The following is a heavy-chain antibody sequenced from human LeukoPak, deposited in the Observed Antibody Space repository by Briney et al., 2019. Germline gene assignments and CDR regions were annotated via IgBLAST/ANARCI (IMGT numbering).Heavy chain of an antibody. J-gene: IGHJ1*01. CDR2: IYYSGRT. Sequence: SETLSLTCSVSGDSVSRSDSYWDWIRQSPGKGLEWIGTIYYSGRTYYSPSLKSRVTMSVDPSNNQFSLNLRSVTAADTAVYYCARRRYYDGSGYLEWGQGTQLSVSS. CDR3: ARRRYYDGSGYLE. D-gene: IGHD3-22*01. CDR1: GDSVSRSDSY. V-gene: IGHV4-39*01.